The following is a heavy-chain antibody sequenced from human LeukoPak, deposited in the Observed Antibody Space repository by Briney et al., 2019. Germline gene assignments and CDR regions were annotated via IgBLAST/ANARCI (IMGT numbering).Heavy chain of an antibody. CDR1: GGTFSSYA. CDR3: ASLGYCSSTSCSFA. D-gene: IGHD2-2*01. J-gene: IGHJ5*02. CDR2: IIPIFGTA. Sequence: SVKVSCKASGGTFSSYAISWVRQAPGQGLEWMGGIIPIFGTANYAQKFQGRVTITADKSTSTAYMELSSLRSEDTAVYYCASLGYCSSTSCSFAWGQGTLVTVSS. V-gene: IGHV1-69*06.